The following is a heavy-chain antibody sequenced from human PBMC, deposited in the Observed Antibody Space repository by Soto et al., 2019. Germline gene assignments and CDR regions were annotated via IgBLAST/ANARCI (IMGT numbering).Heavy chain of an antibody. D-gene: IGHD1-26*01. CDR3: AKVASGSYDWFDP. CDR2: VNADGSTT. V-gene: IGHV3-74*01. Sequence: EVQLVESGGGLVQPGGSLRLSCAASKFSFSGYWMHWVRQAPGKGLMWVSRVNADGSTTTYADSVKGRFTISRDNAKNTVFLQMNSRIADDAAVYYCAKVASGSYDWFDPWGQGTLVTVSS. J-gene: IGHJ5*02. CDR1: KFSFSGYW.